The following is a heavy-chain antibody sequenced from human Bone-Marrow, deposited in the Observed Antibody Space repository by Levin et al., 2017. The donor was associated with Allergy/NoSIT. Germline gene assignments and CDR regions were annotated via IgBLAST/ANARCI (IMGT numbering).Heavy chain of an antibody. CDR2: ISGSGGST. Sequence: QSGGSLRLSCAASGFTFIDYAMSWVRQAPGKGLEWVSAISGSGGSTHYADSVKGRFTTSRDNSKNTLYLQMNSLRAEDTAVYYCAKAFPWFDPWGQGTLVTVSS. J-gene: IGHJ5*02. V-gene: IGHV3-23*01. CDR1: GFTFIDYA. D-gene: IGHD3-3*02. CDR3: AKAFPWFDP.